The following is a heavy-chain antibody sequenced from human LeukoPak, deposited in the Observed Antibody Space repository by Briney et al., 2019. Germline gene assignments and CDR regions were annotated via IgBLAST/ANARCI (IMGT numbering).Heavy chain of an antibody. V-gene: IGHV3-21*01. CDR3: ARDRPRHYYDSSGYYYDY. Sequence: GGSLRLSCAASGFTFSSYSMNWVRQAPGGGLEWVSCISSSSSYIYYADSVKGRFTISRDNAKNSLYLQMNSLRAEDTAVYYCARDRPRHYYDSSGYYYDYWGQGTLVTVSS. CDR1: GFTFSSYS. J-gene: IGHJ4*02. CDR2: ISSSSSYI. D-gene: IGHD3-22*01.